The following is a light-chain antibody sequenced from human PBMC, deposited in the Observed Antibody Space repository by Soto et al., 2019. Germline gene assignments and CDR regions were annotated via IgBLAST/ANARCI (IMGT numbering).Light chain of an antibody. CDR3: QQYNGWPIT. CDR1: QGVSSW. J-gene: IGKJ5*01. V-gene: IGKV3-15*01. CDR2: GAS. Sequence: IVLTQSPATRSASPGERATLSCMASQGVSSWLAWYQQKPGQAPKLLIYGASTWASGIPARFSGSGSGTDFTLTISSLQSEDFAVYYCQQYNGWPITFGQGTRLEIK.